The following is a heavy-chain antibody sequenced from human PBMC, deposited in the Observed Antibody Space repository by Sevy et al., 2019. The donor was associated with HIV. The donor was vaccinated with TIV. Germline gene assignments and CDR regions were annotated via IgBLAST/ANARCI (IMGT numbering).Heavy chain of an antibody. CDR1: GYTFRCYG. CDR3: ARDKPQGVVVLPGAMWGGVDY. CDR2: ISPYTGDT. J-gene: IGHJ4*02. V-gene: IGHV1-18*01. Sequence: ASVKVSCRTSGYTFRCYGISWVRQAPGQGLEWMGWISPYTGDTDFAQKVQGRVSMTSDTSTNTGYMELRSLRSDDTAVYYCARDKPQGVVVLPGAMWGGVDYWGQGTLVTVSS. D-gene: IGHD2-2*01.